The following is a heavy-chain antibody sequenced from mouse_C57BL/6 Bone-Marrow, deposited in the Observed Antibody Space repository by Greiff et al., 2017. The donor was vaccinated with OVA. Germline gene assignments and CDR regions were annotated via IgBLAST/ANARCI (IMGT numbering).Heavy chain of an antibody. CDR1: GSSFPSYS. V-gene: IGHV1-64*01. J-gene: IGHJ2*01. CDR3: ARSGYSYYFDY. D-gene: IGHD2-12*01. CDR2: IHPNSGST. Sequence: VQLPPPVAALVPPVASLPLSCPSSGSSFPSYSIPFVPPRPGPVLSWIGMIHPNSGSTTYNEKFKSKATLTVDKSSSTAYMQLSSLTSEDSAVYYCARSGYSYYFDYWGQGTTLTVSS.